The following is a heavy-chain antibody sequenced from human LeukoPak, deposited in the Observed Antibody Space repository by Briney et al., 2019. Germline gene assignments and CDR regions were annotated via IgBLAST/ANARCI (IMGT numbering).Heavy chain of an antibody. J-gene: IGHJ6*03. CDR3: ARDRVGQQLVGRKYYYYYMDV. V-gene: IGHV4-61*05. CDR1: GGSISSSNYC. CDR2: MYYSGST. D-gene: IGHD6-13*01. Sequence: SETLSLTCTVSGGSISSSNYCWGWIRQPPGKGLEWIGYMYYSGSTNYNPSLKSRVTISVDMSKNQVSLKLSSVTAADTAVYYCARDRVGQQLVGRKYYYYYMDVWGKGTTVTISS.